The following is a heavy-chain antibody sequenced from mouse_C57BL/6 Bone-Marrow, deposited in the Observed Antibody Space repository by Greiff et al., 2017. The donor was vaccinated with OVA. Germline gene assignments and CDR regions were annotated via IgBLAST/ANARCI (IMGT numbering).Heavy chain of an antibody. CDR2: INPSTGGT. D-gene: IGHD1-1*01. J-gene: IGHJ2*01. Sequence: VHVKQSGPELVKPGASVKISCKASGYSFTGYYMNWVKQSPEKSLEWIGEINPSTGGTTYNQKFKAKATLTVDKSSSTAYMQLKSLTSEDSAVYYCARENYYGSGDYWGQGTTLTVAS. CDR3: ARENYYGSGDY. CDR1: GYSFTGYY. V-gene: IGHV1-42*01.